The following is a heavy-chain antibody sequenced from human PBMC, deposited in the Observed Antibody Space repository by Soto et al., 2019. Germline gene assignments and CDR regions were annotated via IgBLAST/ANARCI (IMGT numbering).Heavy chain of an antibody. J-gene: IGHJ5*02. V-gene: IGHV3-53*01. CDR2: IYSGGTT. Sequence: PGGSLRLSCAASGFTVSNNYMIWFRLPPGKGLEWVSLIYSGGTTYYADSVKGRFTISRDNSKNTLYLQMNSLRAEDTAVYYCAKEKISTSCCNWFDPWGQGTLVTVSS. D-gene: IGHD2-2*01. CDR1: GFTVSNNY. CDR3: AKEKISTSCCNWFDP.